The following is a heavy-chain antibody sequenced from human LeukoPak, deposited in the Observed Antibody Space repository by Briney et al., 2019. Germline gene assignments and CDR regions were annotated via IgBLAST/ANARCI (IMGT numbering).Heavy chain of an antibody. CDR3: ARDLDDYGDYVSPYYYYYYMDV. Sequence: ASVKVSCKASGYTFTGYYMHWVRQAPGQGLEWMGWINPNSGGTNYAQKFQDRVTMTRDTSISTAYMELSRLRSDDTAVYYCARDLDDYGDYVSPYYYYYYMDVWGKGTTVTVSS. CDR1: GYTFTGYY. V-gene: IGHV1-2*02. D-gene: IGHD4-17*01. J-gene: IGHJ6*03. CDR2: INPNSGGT.